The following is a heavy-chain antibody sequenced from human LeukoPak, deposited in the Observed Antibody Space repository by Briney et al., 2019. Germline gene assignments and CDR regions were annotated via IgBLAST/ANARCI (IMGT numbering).Heavy chain of an antibody. CDR1: GGTFSSYA. Sequence: GASVKVSCRASGGTFSSYAISWVRQAPGQGLEWMGGIIPIFGTANYAQKFQGRVTITADKSTSTAYMELSSLRSEDTAVYYCARGLEWSSYYYYMDVWGKGTTVTVSS. CDR2: IIPIFGTA. V-gene: IGHV1-69*06. D-gene: IGHD3-3*01. CDR3: ARGLEWSSYYYYMDV. J-gene: IGHJ6*03.